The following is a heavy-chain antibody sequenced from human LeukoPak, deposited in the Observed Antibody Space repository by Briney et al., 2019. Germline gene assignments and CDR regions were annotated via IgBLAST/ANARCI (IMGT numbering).Heavy chain of an antibody. Sequence: GGSLRLSCAISGFNFDRYTIHWVRQAPGKGLEWVSLAGWAGGTTFYSDSVRGRFTISRDSGRKSVYLQMNSLTTDDTAFYFCAKELDTMSFDYWGQGALVTVSS. CDR1: GFNFDRYT. CDR3: AKELDTMSFDY. D-gene: IGHD3-10*02. J-gene: IGHJ4*02. CDR2: AGWAGGTT. V-gene: IGHV3-43*01.